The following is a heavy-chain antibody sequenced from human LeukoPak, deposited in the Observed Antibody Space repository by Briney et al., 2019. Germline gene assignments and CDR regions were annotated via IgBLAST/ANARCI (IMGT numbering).Heavy chain of an antibody. CDR1: GGSISSNY. CDR3: ARWGDAFDI. J-gene: IGHJ3*02. CDR2: IYSGGST. D-gene: IGHD3-16*01. Sequence: ETLSLTCTVSGGSISSNYMSWVRQAPGKGLEWVSVIYSGGSTYYADSVKGRFTISRDNSKNTLYLQMNSLRAEDTAVYYCARWGDAFDIWGQGTMVTVSS. V-gene: IGHV3-53*01.